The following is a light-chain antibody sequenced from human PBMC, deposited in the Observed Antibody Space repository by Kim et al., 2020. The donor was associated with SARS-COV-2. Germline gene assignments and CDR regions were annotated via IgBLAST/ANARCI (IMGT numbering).Light chain of an antibody. CDR2: DAS. J-gene: IGKJ4*01. CDR3: QQRSSWPLT. CDR1: QSVSTY. V-gene: IGKV3-11*01. Sequence: LSPGERATLSCRASQSVSTYLAWYQQRSGQAPMVLIYDASNRATGIPARFSGSGSGTDFTLTISSLQPEDFAVYYCQQRSSWPLTFGGGTKVDIK.